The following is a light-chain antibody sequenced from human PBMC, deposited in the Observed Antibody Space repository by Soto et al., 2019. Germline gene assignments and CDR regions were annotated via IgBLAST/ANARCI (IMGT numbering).Light chain of an antibody. V-gene: IGKV3-20*01. J-gene: IGKJ1*01. CDR2: GAS. CDR1: QSLSNSE. Sequence: IVLPQFPCTLSLSPGDRATLACRASQSLSNSELAWYQQKPGQAPRLLIYGASSRATGIPDRFSGSGSGTDFTLTISRLEPEDSAVYYCQQHGTTFGQGTQLDTK. CDR3: QQHGTT.